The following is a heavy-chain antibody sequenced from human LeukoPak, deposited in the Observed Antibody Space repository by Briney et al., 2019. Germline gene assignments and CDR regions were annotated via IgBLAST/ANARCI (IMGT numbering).Heavy chain of an antibody. CDR3: ARGRSVYYYDSSGYYLGSWFDP. Sequence: SETLSLTCAVYGGSFSGYYWSWIRQPPGKGLEWIGEINHSGSTNYNPSLKSRVTISVDTSKNQFSLKLSSVTAADTAVYYCARGRSVYYYDSSGYYLGSWFDPWGQGTLVTVSS. D-gene: IGHD3-22*01. CDR1: GGSFSGYY. CDR2: INHSGST. J-gene: IGHJ5*02. V-gene: IGHV4-34*01.